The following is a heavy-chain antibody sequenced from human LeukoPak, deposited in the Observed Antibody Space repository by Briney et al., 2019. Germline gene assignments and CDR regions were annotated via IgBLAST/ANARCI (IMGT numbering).Heavy chain of an antibody. D-gene: IGHD1-26*01. CDR1: GYTFTGYY. CDR2: INPNSGGT. J-gene: IGHJ6*03. V-gene: IGHV1-2*02. Sequence: GASVKVSCKASGYTFTGYYMHWVRQAPGQGLEWMGWINPNSGGTNYAQKFQGRVTMTRDTSISTAYMELSRLRSDDTAVYYCARGVGATRHGYYYYMDVWGKGTTVTVSS. CDR3: ARGVGATRHGYYYYMDV.